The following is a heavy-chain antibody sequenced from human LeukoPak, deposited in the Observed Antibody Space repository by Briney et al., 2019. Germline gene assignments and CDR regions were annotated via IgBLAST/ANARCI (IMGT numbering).Heavy chain of an antibody. J-gene: IGHJ6*03. Sequence: GESLKISCKDSGYSFTSYWIGWVRQMPGKGLEWMGIIYPGDSDTRYSPSFQGQVTISADKSISTAYLQWSSLKASDTAMYYCARHGPIYCSGGSCYRGEGNYCYMDVWGKGTTVTVSS. CDR1: GYSFTSYW. CDR3: ARHGPIYCSGGSCYRGEGNYCYMDV. V-gene: IGHV5-51*01. D-gene: IGHD2-15*01. CDR2: IYPGDSDT.